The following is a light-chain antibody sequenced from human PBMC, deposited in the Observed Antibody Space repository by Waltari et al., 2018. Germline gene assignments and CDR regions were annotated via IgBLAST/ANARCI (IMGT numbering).Light chain of an antibody. CDR3: SSFAGSSQML. CDR1: SSDAGGFYY. Sequence: QPALTQPPSASGSPGQSVTISCTGPSSDAGGFYYVSWYQQHPGKVPRLMIYEVSKRPSGVPDRFSGSKSGNTASLTVSGLQVEDEADYYCSSFAGSSQMLFGGGTKLTVL. V-gene: IGLV2-8*01. CDR2: EVS. J-gene: IGLJ2*01.